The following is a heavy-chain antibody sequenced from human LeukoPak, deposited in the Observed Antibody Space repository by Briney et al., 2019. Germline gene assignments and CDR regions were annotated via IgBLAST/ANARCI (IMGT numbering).Heavy chain of an antibody. CDR1: RFTVSSNY. D-gene: IGHD1-1*01. J-gene: IGHJ4*02. V-gene: IGHV3-53*01. CDR2: IYSGGST. Sequence: PGRSLRLSCAASRFTVSSNYMSWVRQAPGKGLEWVSLIYSGGSTSYADSVNGRFTFSRDNSKNTLYLQMNSLRAEDTAVYYCARDRVNWNDVGGLFDYWGQGTLVTVSS. CDR3: ARDRVNWNDVGGLFDY.